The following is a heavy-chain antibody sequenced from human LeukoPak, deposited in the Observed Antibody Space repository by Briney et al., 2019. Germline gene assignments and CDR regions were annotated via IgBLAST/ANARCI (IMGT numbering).Heavy chain of an antibody. J-gene: IGHJ2*01. CDR1: GLIFSSYD. Sequence: GRSLRLSCAASGLIFSSYDMHWVRQATGKGLEWVSAIGTAGDTYYADSVKGRFTVSRENAKNSLYLHMSGLRVGDTAVYYCARGHDYGDFRYWYFELWGRGTLVTVSS. D-gene: IGHD4-17*01. CDR2: IGTAGDT. CDR3: ARGHDYGDFRYWYFEL. V-gene: IGHV3-13*01.